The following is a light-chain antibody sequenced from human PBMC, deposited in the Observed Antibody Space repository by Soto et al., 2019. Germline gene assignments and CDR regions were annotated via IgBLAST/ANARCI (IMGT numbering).Light chain of an antibody. CDR2: GNS. CDR1: SSNIGAGYD. V-gene: IGLV1-40*01. CDR3: QSYDSSLSGVV. J-gene: IGLJ2*01. Sequence: QSVLTQPPSVSGAPGQRVTISCTGSSSNIGAGYDVHWYQQLPGTAPKLLIYGNSNRPSGVPDRFSGSKSGTSASLAITGLQGEDEAEYYCQSYDSSLSGVVFGGGTKVTVL.